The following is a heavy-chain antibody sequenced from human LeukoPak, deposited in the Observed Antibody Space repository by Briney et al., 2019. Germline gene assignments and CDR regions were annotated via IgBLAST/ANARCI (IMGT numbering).Heavy chain of an antibody. CDR3: TRVGYIDEGIDY. J-gene: IGHJ4*02. D-gene: IGHD5-24*01. Sequence: GGSLRLSCVASGFPFSSYWMTWVRQAPGKVLEWVANIKQDGSKKSYVDSVKGRFTISRDNAKNSLYLQMSSLRAEDTAIYYCTRVGYIDEGIDYWGQGTLVTVSS. CDR1: GFPFSSYW. V-gene: IGHV3-7*04. CDR2: IKQDGSKK.